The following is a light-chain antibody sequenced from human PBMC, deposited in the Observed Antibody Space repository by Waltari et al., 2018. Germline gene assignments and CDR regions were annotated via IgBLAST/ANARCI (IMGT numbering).Light chain of an antibody. V-gene: IGLV2-11*01. Sequence: QSALTQPRSVSGSPGQSVTISCTGTSSDVGGYNYVSWYQQHPGKAPNLMIYDVSKRPSGVPDRVSGSKSGNTASLTISGLQAEDEADYYCCSYAGSYTYVFGTGTKVTVL. CDR1: SSDVGGYNY. CDR2: DVS. J-gene: IGLJ1*01. CDR3: CSYAGSYTYV.